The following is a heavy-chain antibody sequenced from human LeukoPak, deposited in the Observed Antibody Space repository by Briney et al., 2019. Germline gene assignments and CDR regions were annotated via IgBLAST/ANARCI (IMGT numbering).Heavy chain of an antibody. Sequence: PSETLSLTCTVSGYSISSGYYWGWIRQPPRKGLEWIGSIYHSGSTYYNPSLKSRVTISVDTSKNQFSLKLSSVTAADTAVYYCARAGYYGSGSYYNNEYFQHWGQGTLVTVSS. V-gene: IGHV4-38-2*02. J-gene: IGHJ1*01. CDR1: GYSISSGYY. CDR3: ARAGYYGSGSYYNNEYFQH. CDR2: IYHSGST. D-gene: IGHD3-10*01.